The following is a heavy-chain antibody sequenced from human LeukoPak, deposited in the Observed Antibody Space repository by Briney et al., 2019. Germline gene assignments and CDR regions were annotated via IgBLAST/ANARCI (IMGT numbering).Heavy chain of an antibody. Sequence: GASVKVSCKASGYTFTSYGISWVRQAPGQGLEWMGWISAYNGNTNYAQKLQGRVTMATDTSTSTAYMELRSLRSDDTAVYYCARGDRVVPAAMVGYWGQGTLVTVSS. CDR1: GYTFTSYG. D-gene: IGHD2-2*01. J-gene: IGHJ4*02. CDR2: ISAYNGNT. V-gene: IGHV1-18*01. CDR3: ARGDRVVPAAMVGY.